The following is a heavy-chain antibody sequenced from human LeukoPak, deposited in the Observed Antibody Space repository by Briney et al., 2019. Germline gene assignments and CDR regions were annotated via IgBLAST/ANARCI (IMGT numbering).Heavy chain of an antibody. CDR3: ARGCQGCGLRRLFYYYYYYMDV. D-gene: IGHD5-12*01. CDR2: INTNTGNP. CDR1: GYTFTSYA. J-gene: IGHJ6*03. Sequence: ASVKVSCKASGYTFTSYAMNWVRQAPGQGLEWMGWINTNTGNPTYAQGFTGRFVFSLDTSVSTAYLQISSLKAEDTAVYYCARGCQGCGLRRLFYYYYYYMDVWGKGTTVTVSS. V-gene: IGHV7-4-1*02.